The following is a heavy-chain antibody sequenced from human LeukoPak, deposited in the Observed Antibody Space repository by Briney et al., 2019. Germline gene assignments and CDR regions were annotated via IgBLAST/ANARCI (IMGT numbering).Heavy chain of an antibody. CDR1: GGSFSGYY. CDR2: INHSGST. CDR3: ARGRVSSSTWYSTYYYYFYMDV. D-gene: IGHD4-11*01. Sequence: SETLSLTCAVYGGSFSGYYWSWIRQPPGKGLEWIGEINHSGSTNYNPSLNGRVSISRDTSKNLFSLRLRSVTAADTAVYFCARGRVSSSTWYSTYYYYFYMDVWGKGTTVTVSS. V-gene: IGHV4-34*01. J-gene: IGHJ6*03.